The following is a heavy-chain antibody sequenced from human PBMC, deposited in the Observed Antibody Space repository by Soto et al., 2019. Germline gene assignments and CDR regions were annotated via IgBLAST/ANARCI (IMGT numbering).Heavy chain of an antibody. CDR2: IYHSGST. V-gene: IGHV4-30-2*05. CDR3: ARLIGNSWLDS. Sequence: SETLSLTCAVSGGSISSGGYSWSWIRQPPGKGLEWIGYIYHSGSTYYNPSLKSRVTISVDTSNNQFSLQLNSVTPDDTAVYNCARLIGNSWLDSWGQGTLVTVSS. J-gene: IGHJ5*01. D-gene: IGHD2-8*01. CDR1: GGSISSGGYS.